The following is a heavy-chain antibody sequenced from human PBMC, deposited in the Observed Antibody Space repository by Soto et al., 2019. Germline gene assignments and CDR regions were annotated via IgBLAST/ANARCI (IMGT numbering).Heavy chain of an antibody. CDR1: GGTFSSYA. V-gene: IGHV1-69*06. CDR2: IIPIFGTA. J-gene: IGHJ4*02. Sequence: SVKVSFKASGGTFSSYAISWVRQAPGQGLEWMGGIIPIFGTANYAQKFQGRVTITADKSTSTAYMELSSLRSEDTAVYYCARGVSGSSSPPFDYWGQGTLVTVSS. D-gene: IGHD6-13*01. CDR3: ARGVSGSSSPPFDY.